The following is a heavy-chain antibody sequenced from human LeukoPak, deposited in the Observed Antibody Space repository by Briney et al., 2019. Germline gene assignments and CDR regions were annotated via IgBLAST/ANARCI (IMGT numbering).Heavy chain of an antibody. CDR3: AKQLGYCSDGSCYFPY. J-gene: IGHJ4*02. CDR2: ISNNGGYT. V-gene: IGHV3-23*01. D-gene: IGHD2-15*01. CDR1: GFTFSSSA. Sequence: GGSLRLSCAASGFTFSSSAMSWVRQAPGKGLEWVSAISNNGGYTYYADSVQGRFTISRDNSKSTLCLQMNSLRAEDTAVYYCAKQLGYCSDGSCYFPYCGQGTLVTVSS.